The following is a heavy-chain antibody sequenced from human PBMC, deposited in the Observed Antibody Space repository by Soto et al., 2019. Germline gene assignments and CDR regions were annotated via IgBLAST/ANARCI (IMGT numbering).Heavy chain of an antibody. V-gene: IGHV4-4*02. D-gene: IGHD5-12*01. CDR2: IYHGGST. CDR3: ARVGDGYRQSEWYFDL. Sequence: QVQLQASGPGLVKPSGTLSLTCAVSGGSISSSNWWSWLRQPPGKGLECIGEIYHGGSTNYNPSLKSRLTISVDKSKTQFSLKLSSVTAADTAVYYCARVGDGYRQSEWYFDLWGRGTPVTVSS. J-gene: IGHJ2*01. CDR1: GGSISSSNW.